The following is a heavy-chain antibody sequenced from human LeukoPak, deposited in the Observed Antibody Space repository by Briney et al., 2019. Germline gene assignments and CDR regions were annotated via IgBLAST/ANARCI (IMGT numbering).Heavy chain of an antibody. CDR1: GGSISSSSYY. J-gene: IGHJ4*02. V-gene: IGHV4-39*07. Sequence: PSEALSLTCTVSGGSISSSSYYWGWIRQPPGKGLEWIGSIYYSGSTYYNPSLKSRVTISVDTSKNQFSLKLSSVTAADTAVYYCARSIAAAGTDWESFDYWGQGTLVTVSS. CDR3: ARSIAAAGTDWESFDY. D-gene: IGHD6-13*01. CDR2: IYYSGST.